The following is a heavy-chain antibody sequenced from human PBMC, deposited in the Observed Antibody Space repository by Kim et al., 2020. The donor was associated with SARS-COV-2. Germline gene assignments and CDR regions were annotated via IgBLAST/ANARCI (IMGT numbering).Heavy chain of an antibody. J-gene: IGHJ4*02. CDR3: ATSDPEAFDY. CDR2: ISYDGSNK. V-gene: IGHV3-30*03. CDR1: GFTFSSYG. Sequence: GGSLRLSCAASGFTFSSYGMHWVRQAPGKGLEWVAVISYDGSNKYYADSVKGRFTISRDNSKNTLYLQMNSLRAEDTAVYYCATSDPEAFDYWGQGTLVTVSS.